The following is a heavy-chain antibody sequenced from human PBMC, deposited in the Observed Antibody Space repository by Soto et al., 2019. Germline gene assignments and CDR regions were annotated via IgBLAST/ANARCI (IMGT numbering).Heavy chain of an antibody. CDR3: ARQGEGGQQLNYFDY. Sequence: GGSLRLSCAASGFTFSSYAMSWVRQAPGKGLEWVSAISGSGSSTYYADSVKGRFTISRDNSKNTLYLQMNSLRADDTAVDFCARQGEGGQQLNYFDYWGQGTLVTVSS. V-gene: IGHV3-23*01. D-gene: IGHD6-13*01. CDR1: GFTFSSYA. J-gene: IGHJ4*02. CDR2: ISGSGSST.